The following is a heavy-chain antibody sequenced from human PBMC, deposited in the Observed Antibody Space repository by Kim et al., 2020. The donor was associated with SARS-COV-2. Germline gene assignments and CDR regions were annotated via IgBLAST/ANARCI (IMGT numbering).Heavy chain of an antibody. V-gene: IGHV3-15*01. CDR3: TRVSGDSCAGDCSFRI. Sequence: PVKGRFTISRDDSKNTVYLQMNSLKTEDTAVYYCTRVSGDSCAGDCSFRIWGQGTTVTVSS. J-gene: IGHJ3*02. D-gene: IGHD2-21*02.